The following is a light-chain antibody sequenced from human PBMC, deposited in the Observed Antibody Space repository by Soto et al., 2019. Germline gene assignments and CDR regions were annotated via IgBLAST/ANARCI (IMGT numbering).Light chain of an antibody. CDR2: AAS. V-gene: IGKV1-5*01. CDR3: QQLSTYPST. CDR1: RSISDW. Sequence: DIQMTQSPSTLSASVGDLFTITCRASRSISDWLAWYQQKPGEAPKLLIFAASTLQSGVPSRFSGSGSGTDFTLTISSLQAEDFATYYCQQLSTYPSTFGGGTKVDI. J-gene: IGKJ4*01.